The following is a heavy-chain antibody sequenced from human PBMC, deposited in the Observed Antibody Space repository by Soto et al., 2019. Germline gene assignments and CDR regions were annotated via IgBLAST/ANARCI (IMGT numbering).Heavy chain of an antibody. CDR2: ISSSSSTI. CDR1: GFTFSSYS. D-gene: IGHD6-6*01. CDR3: ARDGPIAARRSVYFDY. V-gene: IGHV3-48*02. J-gene: IGHJ4*02. Sequence: GGSLRLSCAASGFTFSSYSMNWVRQAPGKGLEWVSYISSSSSTIYYADSVKGRFTISRDNAKNSLYLQMNSLRDEDTAVYYCARDGPIAARRSVYFDYWGQGTLVTVSS.